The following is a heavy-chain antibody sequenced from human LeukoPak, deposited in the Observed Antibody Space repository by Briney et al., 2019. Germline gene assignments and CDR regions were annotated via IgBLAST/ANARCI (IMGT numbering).Heavy chain of an antibody. CDR3: AAARFLEWLEFDY. D-gene: IGHD3-3*01. Sequence: ASVKVSCKASGFTFTSSAVQWVRQARGQRLEWIGWIVVGSGNTNYAQKFQERVTITRDMSTSTAHMELSSLRSEDTAVYYCAAARFLEWLEFDYWGQGTLVTVSS. CDR1: GFTFTSSA. V-gene: IGHV1-58*01. CDR2: IVVGSGNT. J-gene: IGHJ4*02.